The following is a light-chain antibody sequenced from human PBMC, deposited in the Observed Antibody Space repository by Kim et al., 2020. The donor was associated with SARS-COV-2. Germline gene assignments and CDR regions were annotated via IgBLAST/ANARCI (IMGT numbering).Light chain of an antibody. J-gene: IGLJ2*01. CDR2: GVN. CDR1: SSDVGGYDY. Sequence: GQSVTIFCTGTSSDVGGYDYVSWYQQHPGKVPKLIIYGVNRRPSGVPDRFSGSKSGNTASLTISGLQADDEADYYCCSYVHIYNAVFGGGTKLTVL. CDR3: CSYVHIYNAV. V-gene: IGLV2-11*01.